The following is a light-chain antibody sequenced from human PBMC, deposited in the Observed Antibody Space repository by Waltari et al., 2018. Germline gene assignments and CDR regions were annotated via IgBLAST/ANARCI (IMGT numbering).Light chain of an antibody. V-gene: IGLV8-61*01. Sequence: QTVVTQEPSFSVSPGGTVTLTCGLSSGSVSTSYYPSWYQQTPGQAPRTLIYSTNTRSSGVPDRFSGSILGNQAALTITGAQADDESDYYCVLYMGSGFNWVFGGGTKLTVL. CDR2: STN. CDR1: SGSVSTSYY. CDR3: VLYMGSGFNWV. J-gene: IGLJ3*02.